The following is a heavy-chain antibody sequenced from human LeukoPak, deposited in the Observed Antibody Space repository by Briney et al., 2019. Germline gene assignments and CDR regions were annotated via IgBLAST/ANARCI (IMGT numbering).Heavy chain of an antibody. CDR1: GGSFSGYY. V-gene: IGHV4-34*01. CDR3: ARVTYYDFWSGYYGGIDY. J-gene: IGHJ4*02. D-gene: IGHD3-3*01. CDR2: INHSGST. Sequence: KPSETLSLTCAVYGGSFSGYYWSWIRQPPGKGLEWIGEINHSGSTNYNPSLKSRVTISVDTSKNQFSLKLSSVTAADTAVYYCARVTYYDFWSGYYGGIDYWGQGTLVTVSS.